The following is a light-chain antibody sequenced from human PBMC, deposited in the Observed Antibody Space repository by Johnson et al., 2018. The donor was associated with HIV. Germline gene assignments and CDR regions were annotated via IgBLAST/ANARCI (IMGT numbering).Light chain of an antibody. V-gene: IGLV1-51*01. Sequence: QSVLTQPPSVSAAPGQKVTISCSGSSSNIGYNYVSWYQQVPGTAPKLLIYDIDKRPSGIPDRFSGSQSGTSATLDISGLQTGDEADYYCGTWDTSLGAQYVFGSGTKVPVL. CDR1: SSNIGYNY. CDR2: DID. CDR3: GTWDTSLGAQYV. J-gene: IGLJ1*01.